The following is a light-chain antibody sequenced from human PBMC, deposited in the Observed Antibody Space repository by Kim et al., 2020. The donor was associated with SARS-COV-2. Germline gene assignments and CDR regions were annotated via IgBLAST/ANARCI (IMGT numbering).Light chain of an antibody. CDR3: QQYERAPPT. Sequence: DKVNSKASKNVLYSSNRKNYLAGYQQKPGQRPKLLIYWASTRESGVPERFSGSGSGTDFTLTNSSRQAEDVAVYYCQQYERAPPTVGGGTKVEIK. J-gene: IGKJ4*01. V-gene: IGKV4-1*01. CDR1: KNVLYSSNRKNY. CDR2: WAS.